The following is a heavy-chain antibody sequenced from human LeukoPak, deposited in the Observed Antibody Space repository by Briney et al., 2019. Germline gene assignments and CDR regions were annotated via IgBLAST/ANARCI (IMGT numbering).Heavy chain of an antibody. Sequence: PGGSLRLSCAASGFTVSSNYMSWVRQAPGKGLEWVSVIYSGGSTYYADSVKGRFTISRDNSKNTLYLQMNSLRADDTAVYYCARGCRAGYCTNGVCFGWGQGTLVTVSS. V-gene: IGHV3-66*01. CDR2: IYSGGST. J-gene: IGHJ4*02. D-gene: IGHD2-8*01. CDR3: ARGCRAGYCTNGVCFG. CDR1: GFTVSSNY.